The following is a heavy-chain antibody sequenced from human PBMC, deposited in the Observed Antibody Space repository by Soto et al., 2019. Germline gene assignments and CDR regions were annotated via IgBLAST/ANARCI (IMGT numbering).Heavy chain of an antibody. CDR1: GGSINCYD. CDR2: IYYSGST. J-gene: IGHJ4*02. Sequence: SETLSLTCSVSGGSINCYDWSWIRQAPGKGLEWIGYIYYSGSTNYNPSLKSRVTILVDTSKNQFSLKLSSVTAADTAVYYCARVLSTGYDILTGYYKGGYLDYWGQGNLVTVSS. D-gene: IGHD3-9*01. V-gene: IGHV4-59*01. CDR3: ARVLSTGYDILTGYYKGGYLDY.